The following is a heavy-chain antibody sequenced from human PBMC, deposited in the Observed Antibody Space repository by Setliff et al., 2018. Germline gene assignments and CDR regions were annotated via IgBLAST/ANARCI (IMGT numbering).Heavy chain of an antibody. Sequence: ASVKVSCKASGYTFTSYGISWVRQAPGQGLEWMGWIGAYNGNTNYAQKLQGRVTMTTDTSTSTAYMELRSLRSDDTAVYYCARDKATYYDSSGYYFTSSMDVWGQGTTVTVSS. V-gene: IGHV1-18*01. CDR2: IGAYNGNT. CDR3: ARDKATYYDSSGYYFTSSMDV. J-gene: IGHJ6*02. D-gene: IGHD3-22*01. CDR1: GYTFTSYG.